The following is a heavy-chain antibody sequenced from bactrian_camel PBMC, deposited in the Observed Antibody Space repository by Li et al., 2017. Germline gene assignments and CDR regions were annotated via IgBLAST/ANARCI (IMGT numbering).Heavy chain of an antibody. CDR1: GYTRDSNS. D-gene: IGHD6*01. Sequence: DVQLVESGGDFVQSGGSLRLSCAASGYTRDSNSMGWFRQRPGKQREGVAAIYSGPPTTFYADSVKGRFFISRDNANTVHLQMDNLEPEDTAVYYCAADDGGSSPEMVTDFGYWGQGTQVTVS. V-gene: IGHV3S31*01. CDR2: IYSGPPTT. J-gene: IGHJ6*01. CDR3: AADDGGSSPEMVTDFGY.